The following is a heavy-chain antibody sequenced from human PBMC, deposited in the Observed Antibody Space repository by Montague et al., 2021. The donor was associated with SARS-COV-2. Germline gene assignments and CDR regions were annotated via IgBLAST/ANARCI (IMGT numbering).Heavy chain of an antibody. Sequence: PALVKPRKTLTLTCTFSGFSLSTSGMCVSWIRQPPGKALEWLALIDWDDDKYYSTSLKTRLTISKDTSKNQVVLTMTNMDPVDTATYYCARIGMGMDHILTGYYNHYGRDVWGQGTTVTVSS. CDR1: GFSLSTSGMC. D-gene: IGHD3-9*01. V-gene: IGHV2-70*01. J-gene: IGHJ6*02. CDR2: IDWDDDK. CDR3: ARIGMGMDHILTGYYNHYGRDV.